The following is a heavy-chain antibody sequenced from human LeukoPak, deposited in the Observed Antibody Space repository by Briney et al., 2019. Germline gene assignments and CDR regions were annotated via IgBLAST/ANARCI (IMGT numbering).Heavy chain of an antibody. CDR1: GNSISSGYY. D-gene: IGHD3-10*01. J-gene: IGHJ4*02. CDR2: IYHTGTT. V-gene: IGHV4-38-2*02. CDR3: ARKGRGPYGSVNGYFDY. Sequence: SETLSLTCTVSGNSISSGYYWGWIRQPPGKGLEWIGIIYHTGTTYYNSSLKSRVTISVDTSKNQFSLKLNFVTAADTAVYYCARKGRGPYGSVNGYFDYWGQGTLVTVSS.